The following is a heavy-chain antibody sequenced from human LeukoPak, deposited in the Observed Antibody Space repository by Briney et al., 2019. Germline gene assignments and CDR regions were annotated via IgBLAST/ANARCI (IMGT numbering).Heavy chain of an antibody. J-gene: IGHJ4*02. V-gene: IGHV3-30*18. CDR2: ISYDGGNK. CDR3: AKGDSSSSLIYYFDY. CDR1: GFTFSSYG. Sequence: GGSLRLSCAASGFTFSSYGMHWVRQAPGKGLKWVAVISYDGGNKYYADSVKGRFTISRDNSKNTLYLQMNSLRAEDTAVYYCAKGDSSSSLIYYFDYWGQGTLVTVSS. D-gene: IGHD6-6*01.